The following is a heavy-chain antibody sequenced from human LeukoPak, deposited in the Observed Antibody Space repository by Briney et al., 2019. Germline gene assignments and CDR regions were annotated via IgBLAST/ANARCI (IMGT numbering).Heavy chain of an antibody. CDR1: GFTFSSYW. D-gene: IGHD2-15*01. CDR2: IKQDGSEK. CDR3: AREKVVVVAATYSAFDI. Sequence: PGGSLRLSCAASGFTFSSYWMSWVRQAPGKGLEWVANIKQDGSEKYYVDSVKGRFTISRDNAKNSLYLQMNSLRAEDTAVYYCAREKVVVVAATYSAFDIWGQGTMVTVSS. J-gene: IGHJ3*02. V-gene: IGHV3-7*01.